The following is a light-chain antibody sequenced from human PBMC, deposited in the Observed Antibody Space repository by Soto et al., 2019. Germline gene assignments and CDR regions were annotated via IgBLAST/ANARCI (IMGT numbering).Light chain of an antibody. J-gene: IGKJ1*01. V-gene: IGKV1-5*01. CDR2: DVS. Sequence: DIHMTQAPSTLSASLGDRVTITCRASQSINAWLAWYQQKPGKAPKLLIYDVSTLASGVPSRFSGSASGTEFTLKISLLESDDFASYYCQQYHRYSTFGQGTRVDIK. CDR3: QQYHRYST. CDR1: QSINAW.